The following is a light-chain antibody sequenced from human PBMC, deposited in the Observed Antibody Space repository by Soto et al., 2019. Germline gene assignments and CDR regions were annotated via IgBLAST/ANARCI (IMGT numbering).Light chain of an antibody. J-gene: IGKJ1*01. CDR2: DAS. Sequence: EIVLTQSPGTLSLSPVERATLSCMASQSVSSSYLAWYQQKPGQAPRLLIYDASSRATGIPDRFSGSGSGTDFILTISRLEPEDFAVYYCQQYGSSLRTFGQGTKVDI. CDR1: QSVSSSY. V-gene: IGKV3-20*01. CDR3: QQYGSSLRT.